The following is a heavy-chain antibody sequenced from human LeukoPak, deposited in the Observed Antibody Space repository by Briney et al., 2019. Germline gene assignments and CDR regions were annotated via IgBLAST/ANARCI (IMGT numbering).Heavy chain of an antibody. D-gene: IGHD3-9*01. CDR1: GFTVSNNY. J-gene: IGHJ4*02. Sequence: PGGSLRLSCAAPGFTVSNNYMSWVRQAPGKGLEWVSVIYSGGSTYYADSVKGRFSISRDNSKNTLYLQINSLRAEDTALYYCASRGYDILTSPFDYWGQGTLVTVSS. V-gene: IGHV3-53*01. CDR2: IYSGGST. CDR3: ASRGYDILTSPFDY.